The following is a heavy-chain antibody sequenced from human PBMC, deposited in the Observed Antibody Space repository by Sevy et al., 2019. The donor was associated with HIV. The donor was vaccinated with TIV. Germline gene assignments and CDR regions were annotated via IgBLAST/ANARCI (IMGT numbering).Heavy chain of an antibody. Sequence: GGSLRLSCAASGFTFSSFAMSWVRQAPGKGLEWVSLISGSGGSTYYADSVKGRFTISRDTSKNTLYLQMSRLKTEDTAVYYCTTALTITMIEARGPSYWGQGTLVTVSS. J-gene: IGHJ4*02. V-gene: IGHV3-23*01. CDR3: TTALTITMIEARGPSY. CDR2: ISGSGGST. D-gene: IGHD3-22*01. CDR1: GFTFSSFA.